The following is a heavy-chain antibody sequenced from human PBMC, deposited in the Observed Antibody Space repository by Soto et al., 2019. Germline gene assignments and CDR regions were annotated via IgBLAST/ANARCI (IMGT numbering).Heavy chain of an antibody. Sequence: QVQLVQSGAEVKKPGSSVKVSCKASGGTFSSYAISWVRQAPGQGLEWMGGIIPIFGTANYAQKFQGRVTITAEKSTSTAYMELSSLRSEDTAVYYCAGGPYYYYGSGSYYSWFDPWGQGTLVTVSS. J-gene: IGHJ5*02. CDR2: IIPIFGTA. V-gene: IGHV1-69*06. CDR1: GGTFSSYA. D-gene: IGHD3-10*01. CDR3: AGGPYYYYGSGSYYSWFDP.